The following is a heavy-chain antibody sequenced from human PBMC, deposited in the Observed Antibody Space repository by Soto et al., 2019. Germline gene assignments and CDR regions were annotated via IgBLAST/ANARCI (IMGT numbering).Heavy chain of an antibody. CDR2: IYYSGST. Sequence: PSETLSLTCTVSGGSISSYYWSWIRQPPGKGLEWIGYIYYSGSTNYNPSLKSRVTISVDTSKNQFSLKLSSVTAADTAVYYCASSPHYDFWSGYYCLDVWGKGTTVTVSS. CDR3: ASSPHYDFWSGYYCLDV. J-gene: IGHJ6*04. D-gene: IGHD3-3*01. V-gene: IGHV4-59*01. CDR1: GGSISSYY.